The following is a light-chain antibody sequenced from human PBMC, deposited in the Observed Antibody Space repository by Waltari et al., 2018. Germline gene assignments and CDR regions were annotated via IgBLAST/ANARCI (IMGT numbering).Light chain of an antibody. CDR2: KDT. Sequence: SYRLTQPPSVSVPPGQTARITCSGDALPKHYSYWYQQKAGQAPVLVIYKDTERASGVPDRFSGSGSGTDFTLKISRVEADDVGVYYCMQPLQTPWTFGQGTK. CDR1: ALPKHY. J-gene: IGLJ3*02. V-gene: IGLV3-25*02. CDR3: MQPLQTPWT.